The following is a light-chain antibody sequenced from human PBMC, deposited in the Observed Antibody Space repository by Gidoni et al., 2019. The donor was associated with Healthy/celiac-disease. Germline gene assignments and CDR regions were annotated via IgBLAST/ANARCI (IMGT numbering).Light chain of an antibody. V-gene: IGKV2-28*01. Sequence: DIVMTQSPLSLPVTPGEPASISCRSSQSLLHSNGYNSLDWYLQKPGQSPQLLIYLGSNRVSGVPDRFSGSGSGTEFTLKISRVEAEDVGVYYCMQALQTPITFGQGTRLEIK. J-gene: IGKJ5*01. CDR1: QSLLHSNGYNS. CDR3: MQALQTPIT. CDR2: LGS.